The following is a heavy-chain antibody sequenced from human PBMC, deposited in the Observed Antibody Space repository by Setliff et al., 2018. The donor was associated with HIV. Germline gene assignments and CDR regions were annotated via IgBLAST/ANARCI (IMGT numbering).Heavy chain of an antibody. Sequence: TGGSLRLSCAASGFTFSSYWMSWVRQAPGKGLEWVANIKQDGSEKYYVDSVKGRFTISRDNAKNSLYLQMNSLRAEDTAVYYCAREALVSSYYFDYWGQGTLVTVSS. CDR2: IKQDGSEK. V-gene: IGHV3-7*01. D-gene: IGHD6-6*01. J-gene: IGHJ4*02. CDR1: GFTFSSYW. CDR3: AREALVSSYYFDY.